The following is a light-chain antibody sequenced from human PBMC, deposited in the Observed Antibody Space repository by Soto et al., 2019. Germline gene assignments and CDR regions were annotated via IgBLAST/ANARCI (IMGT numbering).Light chain of an antibody. V-gene: IGLV1-44*01. CDR3: AAWDDRLNGVI. J-gene: IGLJ2*01. CDR2: SNA. CDR1: TSNIGSNA. Sequence: QSVLTQTPSASGTPGQRVIIFCSGSTSNIGSNAVSWYQQLPGTAPKLLIYSNAQRPSGVSGRFSGSRSGTSASLAISGLQSEDESDYFCAAWDDRLNGVIFGGGTKVTVL.